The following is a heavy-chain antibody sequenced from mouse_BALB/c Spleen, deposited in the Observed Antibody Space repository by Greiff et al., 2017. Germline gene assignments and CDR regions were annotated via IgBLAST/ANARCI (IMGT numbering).Heavy chain of an antibody. CDR2: INPGSGGT. J-gene: IGHJ4*01. CDR3: ALTGPMDY. V-gene: IGHV1-54*01. Sequence: QVQLQQSGAELVRPGTSVKVSCKASGYAFTNYLIEWVKQRPGQGLEWIGVINPGSGGTNYNEKFKGKATLTADKSSSTAYMQLSSLTSDDSAVYFCALTGPMDYWGQGTSVTVSS. D-gene: IGHD4-1*01. CDR1: GYAFTNYL.